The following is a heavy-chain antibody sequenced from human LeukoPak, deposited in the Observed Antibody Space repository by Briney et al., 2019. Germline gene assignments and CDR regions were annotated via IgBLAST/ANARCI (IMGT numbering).Heavy chain of an antibody. CDR1: GVTFSSYS. J-gene: IGHJ6*02. V-gene: IGHV3-48*04. Sequence: GGSLRLSCAASGVTFSSYSMNWVRQAPGKGLEWVSYISSSSSTIYYADSVKGRFTISRDNAKNSLYLQMNSLRAEDTAVYYCARCGGDCYAHTKNYYYYGMDVWGQGTTVTVSS. D-gene: IGHD2-21*02. CDR2: ISSSSSTI. CDR3: ARCGGDCYAHTKNYYYYGMDV.